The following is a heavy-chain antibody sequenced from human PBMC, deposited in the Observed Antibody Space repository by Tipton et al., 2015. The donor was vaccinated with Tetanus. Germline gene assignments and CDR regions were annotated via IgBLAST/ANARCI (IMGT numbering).Heavy chain of an antibody. CDR3: ARVVIWFGAPPSHFDY. V-gene: IGHV4-30-2*01. Sequence: LRLSCAVSGGSISSGGYSWSWIRQPPGKGLEWIGYIYHSGSTYYNPSLKSRVTISVDRSKNQFSLKLSSVTAADTAVYHCARVVIWFGAPPSHFDYWGQGTLVTVSS. CDR2: IYHSGST. D-gene: IGHD3-10*01. J-gene: IGHJ4*02. CDR1: GGSISSGGYS.